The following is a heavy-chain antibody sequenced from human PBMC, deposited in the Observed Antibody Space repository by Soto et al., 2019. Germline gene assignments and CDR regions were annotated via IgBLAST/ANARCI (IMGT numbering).Heavy chain of an antibody. CDR2: IWFDGSNK. Sequence: WGSLRLSCAASGFTFSSYGIHCFRHSACKGLEWVAVIWFDGSNKYYADSVKGRFTISRDNSKNTLYLQMNSLRAEDTAVYYCARVAYSSGWSEWFDPWGQGTLVTVSS. CDR3: ARVAYSSGWSEWFDP. CDR1: GFTFSSYG. D-gene: IGHD6-19*01. V-gene: IGHV3-33*01. J-gene: IGHJ5*02.